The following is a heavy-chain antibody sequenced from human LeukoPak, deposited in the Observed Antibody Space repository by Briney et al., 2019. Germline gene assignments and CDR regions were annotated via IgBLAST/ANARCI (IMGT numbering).Heavy chain of an antibody. D-gene: IGHD1-26*01. CDR3: ASQGWEDAFDI. CDR2: INHSGST. Sequence: SETLSLTCAVYGGSFSGYYWSWIRQPPGKGLEWIGEINHSGSTNYNPSLKSRVTISVDTSKNQFSLKLSSVTAADTAVYYCASQGWEDAFDIWGQGTMVTVSS. CDR1: GGSFSGYY. J-gene: IGHJ3*02. V-gene: IGHV4-34*01.